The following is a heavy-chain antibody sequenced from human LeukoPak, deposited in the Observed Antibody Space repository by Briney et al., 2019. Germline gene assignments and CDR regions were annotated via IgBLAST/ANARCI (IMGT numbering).Heavy chain of an antibody. CDR3: ARLDYDSSGYSFDY. Sequence: GGSLRLSCAASGFTFSSYEMNWVRQAPGKGLEWGSYISSSGSTIYYADSVKGRFTISRDNAKNSLYLQMNSLRAEDTAVYYCARLDYDSSGYSFDYRGQGTLVTVSS. J-gene: IGHJ4*02. CDR2: ISSSGSTI. CDR1: GFTFSSYE. V-gene: IGHV3-48*03. D-gene: IGHD3-22*01.